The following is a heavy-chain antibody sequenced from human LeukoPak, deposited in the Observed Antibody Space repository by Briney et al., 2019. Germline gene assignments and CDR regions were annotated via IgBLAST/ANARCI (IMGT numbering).Heavy chain of an antibody. CDR3: ARVTSIAAAGD. V-gene: IGHV3-33*01. CDR1: GFTFSSYG. CDR2: IWYDGSNK. D-gene: IGHD6-13*01. J-gene: IGHJ4*02. Sequence: GGSLRLSCAASGFTFSSYGMHWVRQAPGKGLEWVAVIWYDGSNKYYADSVKGRFTISRDNSKNTLYLQMNSLRAEDTAVYYCARVTSIAAAGDWGQGTLVPVSS.